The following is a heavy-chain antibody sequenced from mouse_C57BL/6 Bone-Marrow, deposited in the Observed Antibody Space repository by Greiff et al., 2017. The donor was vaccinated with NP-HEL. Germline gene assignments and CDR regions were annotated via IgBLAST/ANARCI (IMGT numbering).Heavy chain of an antibody. V-gene: IGHV1-53*01. CDR1: GYTFTSYW. Sequence: VQLQQPGTELVKPGASVKLSCKASGYTFTSYWMHWVKQRPGQGLEWIGNINPSNGGTNYNEKFKSKATLTVDTSSSTAYMQLSSLTSEDSAVYYCARGIGASIPAWFAYWGQGTLVTVSA. CDR3: ARGIGASIPAWFAY. J-gene: IGHJ3*01. CDR2: INPSNGGT. D-gene: IGHD6-1*01.